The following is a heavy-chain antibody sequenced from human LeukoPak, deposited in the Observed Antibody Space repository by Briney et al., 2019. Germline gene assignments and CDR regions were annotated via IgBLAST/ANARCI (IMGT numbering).Heavy chain of an antibody. CDR2: IIPILGIA. D-gene: IGHD3-22*01. CDR3: ARAADYYDSSRAYYFGY. Sequence: SVKVSCKASGGTFSSYAISWVRQAPGQGLEWMGRIIPILGIANYAQKFQGRVTITADKSTSTAYMELSSLRSEDTAVYYCARAADYYDSSRAYYFGYWGQGTLVTVSS. V-gene: IGHV1-69*04. CDR1: GGTFSSYA. J-gene: IGHJ4*02.